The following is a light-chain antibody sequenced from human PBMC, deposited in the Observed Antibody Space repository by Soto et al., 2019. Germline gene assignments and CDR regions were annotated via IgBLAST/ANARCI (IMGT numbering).Light chain of an antibody. CDR3: QQLNSS. Sequence: DRVTFTCRASQGISSYLGCYPQKPRKAPKLLIYVTSTLQSGVPSRLSGSGSGTDFTLTISSLQPADFATYYCQQLNSSFGPGTKVDIK. V-gene: IGKV1-9*01. CDR1: QGISSY. J-gene: IGKJ3*01. CDR2: VTS.